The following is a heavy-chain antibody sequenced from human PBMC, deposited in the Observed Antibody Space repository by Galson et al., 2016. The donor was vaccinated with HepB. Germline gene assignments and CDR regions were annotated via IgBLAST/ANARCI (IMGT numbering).Heavy chain of an antibody. CDR1: GLTYSSLA. D-gene: IGHD2-21*02. V-gene: IGHV3-23*01. J-gene: IGHJ3*02. Sequence: SLRLSCAASGLTYSSLAISWVRQAPGKGLEWVSGTIGSGGSTYSADSVKGRFTITRDSSLFLQMNSLRVEDTAVYYCASQGYCGGDCYKGLGAFDIWGPGTTVTVSS. CDR3: ASQGYCGGDCYKGLGAFDI. CDR2: TIGSGGST.